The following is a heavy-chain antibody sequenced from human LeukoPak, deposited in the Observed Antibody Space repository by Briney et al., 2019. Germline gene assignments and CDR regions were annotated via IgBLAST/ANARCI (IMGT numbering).Heavy chain of an antibody. CDR1: GYTLAELS. J-gene: IGHJ4*02. Sequence: ASVTVSCKVSGYTLAELSMHWVRQAPGKGLEWMGGFDPEDGETIYAQKFQGRVIMTEDTSTDTAYMELSSLRSEDTAVYYCATAAVPFERGSYYFDYWGQGTLVTVSS. CDR2: FDPEDGET. D-gene: IGHD1-1*01. V-gene: IGHV1-24*01. CDR3: ATAAVPFERGSYYFDY.